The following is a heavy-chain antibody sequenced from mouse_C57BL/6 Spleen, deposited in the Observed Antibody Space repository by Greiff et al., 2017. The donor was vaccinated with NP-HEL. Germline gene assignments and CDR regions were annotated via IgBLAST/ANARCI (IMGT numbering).Heavy chain of an antibody. D-gene: IGHD2-2*01. Sequence: VQLQQSGPELVKPGASVKISCKASGYSFTGYYMNWVKQSPEKSLEWIGEINPSTGGTTYNQKFKAKATLTVDKSSSTAYMQLKSLTSEDSAVYYCARSYGYDERFAYWGQGTLVTVSA. CDR3: ARSYGYDERFAY. V-gene: IGHV1-42*01. CDR2: INPSTGGT. CDR1: GYSFTGYY. J-gene: IGHJ3*01.